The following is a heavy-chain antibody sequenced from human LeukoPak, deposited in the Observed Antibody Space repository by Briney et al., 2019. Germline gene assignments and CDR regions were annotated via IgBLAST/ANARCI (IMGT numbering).Heavy chain of an antibody. CDR2: IWYDGSNK. CDR3: AREGPRGNSQFDY. Sequence: GGTLRLSCAASGFTFSNYGMHWVRQAPGKGLEWVALIWYDGSNKYYTDSVRGRLTISRDNSKDTLFLQMNSLRAEDTAVYYCAREGPRGNSQFDYWGQGTLVTVSS. V-gene: IGHV3-33*01. J-gene: IGHJ4*02. D-gene: IGHD2/OR15-2a*01. CDR1: GFTFSNYG.